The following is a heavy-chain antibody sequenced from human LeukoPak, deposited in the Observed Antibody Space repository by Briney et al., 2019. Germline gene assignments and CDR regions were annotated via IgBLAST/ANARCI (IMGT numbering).Heavy chain of an antibody. CDR2: ISYDGSNK. J-gene: IGHJ4*02. CDR3: ARDLSGTTGYYFDY. Sequence: PGGSLRLSCAASGFTFSSYAMHWVRQAPGKGLEWVAVISYDGSNKYCADSVKGRFTISRDNSKNTLYLQMNSLRAEDTAVYYCARDLSGTTGYYFDYWGQGTLVTVSS. CDR1: GFTFSSYA. D-gene: IGHD1-1*01. V-gene: IGHV3-30-3*01.